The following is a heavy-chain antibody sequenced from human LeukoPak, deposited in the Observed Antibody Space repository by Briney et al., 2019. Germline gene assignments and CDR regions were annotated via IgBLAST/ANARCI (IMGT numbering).Heavy chain of an antibody. CDR1: GGSISSYY. CDR3: ARVAQLEYYFDY. J-gene: IGHJ4*02. Sequence: SQTLSLTCTVSGGSISSYYWSWIRQPPGKGLEWIGYIYYSGSTNYNPSLKSRVTISVDTSKNQFSLKLSSVTAADTAVYYCARVAQLEYYFDYWGQGTLVTVSS. V-gene: IGHV4-59*01. D-gene: IGHD6-6*01. CDR2: IYYSGST.